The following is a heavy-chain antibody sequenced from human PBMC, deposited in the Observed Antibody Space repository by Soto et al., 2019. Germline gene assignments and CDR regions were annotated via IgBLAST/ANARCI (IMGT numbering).Heavy chain of an antibody. CDR3: AKAGSVVATAPDFDY. D-gene: IGHD5-12*01. J-gene: IGHJ4*02. CDR1: GFTFSSYG. Sequence: QVQLVESGGGVVQPGRSLRLSCAASGFTFSSYGMHWVRQAPGKGLEWVAVISYDGSYKNYADSLKGRVTSSRDNAKNTLYVQMNSLRAEDTAVYYCAKAGSVVATAPDFDYWGQGTLVTVSS. V-gene: IGHV3-30*18. CDR2: ISYDGSYK.